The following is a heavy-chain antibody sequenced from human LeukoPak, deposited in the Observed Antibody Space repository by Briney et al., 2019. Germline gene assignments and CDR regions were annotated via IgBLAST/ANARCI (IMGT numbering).Heavy chain of an antibody. V-gene: IGHV4-59*01. J-gene: IGHJ5*01. CDR1: GASISNYY. CDR3: ARAVLATKAEHWFDS. CDR2: TYYSGST. D-gene: IGHD2-8*01. Sequence: PSETLSLTCTVSGASISNYYWGWIRQPPGKGLEWIGYTYYSGSTNYNSSLKSRVTISADTSKNQFSLNLSSVTAADTAMYYCARAVLATKAEHWFDSWGQRTLVTVSS.